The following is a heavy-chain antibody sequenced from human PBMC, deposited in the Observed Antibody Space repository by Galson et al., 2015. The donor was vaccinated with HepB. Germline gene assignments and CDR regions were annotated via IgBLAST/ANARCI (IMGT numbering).Heavy chain of an antibody. J-gene: IGHJ4*02. CDR1: GYTFTRYS. V-gene: IGHV7-4-1*02. CDR3: ARGYYYDSSGYYYGPLSVDY. Sequence: SVKVSCKASGYTFTRYSMNWVRQAPGQGLEWMGWINTNTGNPTYAQGFTGRFVFSLDTSVSTAYLQISSLKAEDTAVYYCARGYYYDSSGYYYGPLSVDYWGQGTLVTVSS. D-gene: IGHD3-22*01. CDR2: INTNTGNP.